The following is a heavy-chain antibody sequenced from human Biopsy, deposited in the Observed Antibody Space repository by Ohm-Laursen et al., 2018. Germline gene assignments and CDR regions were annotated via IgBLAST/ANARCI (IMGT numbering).Heavy chain of an antibody. J-gene: IGHJ6*02. CDR1: GFTFSNSG. D-gene: IGHD2/OR15-2a*01. Sequence: RSLRLSCAASGFTFSNSGMHWARQAPGKGLEWVAAISYDGSKTDYGDSVKGRLNISRDNSKNTLDLQMSSLRVEDTAVYFCAKDKGTFNFYYYGMDVWGQGTTVTVSS. CDR3: AKDKGTFNFYYYGMDV. CDR2: ISYDGSKT. V-gene: IGHV3-30*18.